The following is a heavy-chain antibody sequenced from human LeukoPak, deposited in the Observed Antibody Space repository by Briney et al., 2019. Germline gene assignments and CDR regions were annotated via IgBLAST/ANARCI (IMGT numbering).Heavy chain of an antibody. CDR1: GGSISSGGYY. Sequence: TLSLTCTVSGGSISSGGYYWSWIRQHPGKGLEWIGYIYHSGSTYYNPSLKSRVTISVDTSKNQFSLKLSSVTAADTAVYYCARGEGYCSSTSCYTYYYGMDVWGQGTTVTVSS. D-gene: IGHD2-2*02. J-gene: IGHJ6*02. CDR3: ARGEGYCSSTSCYTYYYGMDV. CDR2: IYHSGST. V-gene: IGHV4-31*03.